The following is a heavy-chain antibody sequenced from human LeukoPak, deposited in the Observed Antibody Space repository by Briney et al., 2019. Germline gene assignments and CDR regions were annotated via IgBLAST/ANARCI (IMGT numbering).Heavy chain of an antibody. CDR2: ISNDGSVK. Sequence: PGGSLRLSCAASGFTFSSYAMHWVRQAPGEGLEWVTVISNDGSVKYYADSVKGRFTISRDNSKNTLYLQMNSLRAEDTAVYFCAKVGGSGTSYYYFGMDVWGQGTTVTVSS. CDR1: GFTFSSYA. J-gene: IGHJ6*02. CDR3: AKVGGSGTSYYYFGMDV. V-gene: IGHV3-30*04. D-gene: IGHD3-10*01.